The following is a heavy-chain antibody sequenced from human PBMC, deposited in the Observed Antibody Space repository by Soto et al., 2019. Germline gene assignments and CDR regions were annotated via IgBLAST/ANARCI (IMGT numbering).Heavy chain of an antibody. CDR1: GFRLSTYA. J-gene: IGHJ2*01. Sequence: EVQLLESGGGLVQPGGSLRLSCAASGFRLSTYAMSWVRQSPGRVPVWVSGISRSGRRTYYADSVKCRFTISRANSKNTLYLHRNIRRAEDTAVYYCAKDNGPRGTRDWYFDLWDRGPLVTVSS. CDR3: AKDNGPRGTRDWYFDL. V-gene: IGHV3-23*01. CDR2: ISRSGRRT. D-gene: IGHD2-8*01.